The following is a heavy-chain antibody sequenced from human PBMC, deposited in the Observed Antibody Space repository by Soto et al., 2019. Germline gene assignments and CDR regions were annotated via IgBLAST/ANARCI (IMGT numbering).Heavy chain of an antibody. Sequence: ASVKVSCKASGGTFSSYAISWVRQAPGQGLEWMGGIIPIFGTANYAQKFQGRVTITADESTSTAYMELSSLRSEDTAVYYCARDHPLGYYYDSSGYYALAYWGQGSLVTVSS. CDR1: GGTFSSYA. D-gene: IGHD3-22*01. CDR2: IIPIFGTA. CDR3: ARDHPLGYYYDSSGYYALAY. J-gene: IGHJ4*02. V-gene: IGHV1-69*13.